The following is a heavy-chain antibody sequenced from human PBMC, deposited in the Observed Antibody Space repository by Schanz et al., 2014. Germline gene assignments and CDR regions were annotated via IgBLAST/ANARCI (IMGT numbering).Heavy chain of an antibody. CDR3: GIHDGDRPV. CDR2: MNPTTGNR. Sequence: QVQLVQSGAEVKKPGASVRVSCKASGYSFTTYDVNWVRQATGQGREWMGWMNPTTGNRGYAQNFQGRVTMTRDTCLKSADLEMTGLKCEDVGFYDCGIHDGDRPVWGQGTLIAVSS. CDR1: GYSFTTYD. J-gene: IGHJ4*02. D-gene: IGHD4-17*01. V-gene: IGHV1-8*01.